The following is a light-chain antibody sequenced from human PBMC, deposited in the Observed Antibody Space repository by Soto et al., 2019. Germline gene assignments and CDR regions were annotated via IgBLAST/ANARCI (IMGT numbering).Light chain of an antibody. CDR3: QQVSSYPLT. Sequence: VLTQSPGTLSLSQGERGNLSYRVSQTVSNNYLAWYQQKPGQAPRLLIDDASSRATGIPDRFSGGGSGTDFTLTISRLEPEDFAVYYCQQVSSYPLTFGGGTKVDIK. V-gene: IGKV3-20*01. J-gene: IGKJ4*01. CDR1: QTVSNNY. CDR2: DAS.